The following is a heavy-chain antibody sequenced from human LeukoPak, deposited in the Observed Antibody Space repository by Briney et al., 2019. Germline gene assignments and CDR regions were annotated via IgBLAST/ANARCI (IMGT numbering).Heavy chain of an antibody. CDR2: ISGSSTTM. Sequence: GGSLRLSCAASGFTFITYSMNWVRQAPGKGLEWVSYISGSSTTMHYADSVKGRFTISRDNAKNSLYLQMNSLRAEDTAVYYCASPAPYYDILTGDAFDIWGQGTMVTVSS. V-gene: IGHV3-48*04. D-gene: IGHD3-9*01. CDR1: GFTFITYS. J-gene: IGHJ3*02. CDR3: ASPAPYYDILTGDAFDI.